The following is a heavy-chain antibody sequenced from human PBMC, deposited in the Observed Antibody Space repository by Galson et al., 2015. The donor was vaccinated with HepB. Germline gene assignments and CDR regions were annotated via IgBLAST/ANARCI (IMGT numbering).Heavy chain of an antibody. CDR3: ARGGEAGDFYDFWSGYYSPPQYFDY. V-gene: IGHV3-11*01. D-gene: IGHD3-3*01. J-gene: IGHJ4*02. Sequence: SLRLSCAASGFTFSDYYMSWIRQAPGKGLGWVSYISSSGSTIYYADSVKGRFTISRDNAKNSLYLQMNSLRAEDTAVYYCARGGEAGDFYDFWSGYYSPPQYFDYWGQGTLVTVSS. CDR1: GFTFSDYY. CDR2: ISSSGSTI.